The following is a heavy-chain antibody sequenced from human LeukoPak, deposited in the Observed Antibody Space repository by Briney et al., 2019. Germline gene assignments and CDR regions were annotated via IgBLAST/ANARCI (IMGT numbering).Heavy chain of an antibody. J-gene: IGHJ4*02. V-gene: IGHV3-33*08. CDR1: GFTFSASP. D-gene: IGHD2-15*01. CDR2: IWYDGSNK. CDR3: ASRRGGIVGDY. Sequence: GGSLRLSCAASGFTFSASPMHWVRQAPGKGLEWVALIWYDGSNKYYADSVKGRFTIYRDNSKNTVYLQMNSLRAEDTAVYYCASRRGGIVGDYWGQGTLVTVSS.